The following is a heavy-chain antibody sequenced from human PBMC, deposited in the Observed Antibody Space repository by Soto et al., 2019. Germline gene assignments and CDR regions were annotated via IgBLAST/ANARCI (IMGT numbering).Heavy chain of an antibody. CDR3: ARDEYGYYYYGMDV. Sequence: PSETLSLTCTVSGGSISSGGYYWSWIRQHPGKGLEWIGYIYYSGSTYYNPSLKSRVTISVDTSKNQFSLKLSSVTAADTAVYYSARDEYGYYYYGMDVWGQGTTVTVSS. CDR1: GGSISSGGYY. J-gene: IGHJ6*02. V-gene: IGHV4-31*03. D-gene: IGHD4-17*01. CDR2: IYYSGST.